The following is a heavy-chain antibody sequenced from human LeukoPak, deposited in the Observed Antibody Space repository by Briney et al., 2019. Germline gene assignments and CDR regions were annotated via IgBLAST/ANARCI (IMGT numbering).Heavy chain of an antibody. CDR1: GGSISSYY. Sequence: SETLSLTCTVSGGSISSYYWSWIRQPPGKGLEWIGYIYYSGSTDYSPSLKSRVTISVDTSKNQFSLKLSSVTAADTAVYFCARGFRGDNFDYWGQGTLVTVSS. J-gene: IGHJ4*02. CDR2: IYYSGST. D-gene: IGHD7-27*01. V-gene: IGHV4-59*08. CDR3: ARGFRGDNFDY.